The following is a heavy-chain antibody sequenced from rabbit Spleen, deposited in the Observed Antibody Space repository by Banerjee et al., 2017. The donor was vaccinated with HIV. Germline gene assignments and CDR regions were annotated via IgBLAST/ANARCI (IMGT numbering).Heavy chain of an antibody. CDR2: IDPIFSST. CDR3: VRDYKFYFNL. CDR1: GYDLSNYG. V-gene: IGHV1S7*01. Sequence: QLVESGGGAVQPGTSLELSCKANGYDLSNYGVSWVRQAPGKGLEWIGYIDPIFSSTHYATWVNGRFTISSHNAQNTLYLQLNSLSAADTAPYFCVRDYKFYFNLWGPGTLVTVS. J-gene: IGHJ4*01. D-gene: IGHD1-1*01.